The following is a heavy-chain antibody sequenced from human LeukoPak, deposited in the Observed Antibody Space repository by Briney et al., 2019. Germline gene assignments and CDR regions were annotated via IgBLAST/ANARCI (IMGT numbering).Heavy chain of an antibody. Sequence: GASVKVSCKASGYTFTGYYMHWVRQAPGQGLEWMGWINPNSGGTNYAQKFRGRVTMTRDTSISTAYMELSRLRSDDTAVYYCARRYPGIAVAGTFDPWGQGTLVTVSS. CDR1: GYTFTGYY. V-gene: IGHV1-2*02. CDR2: INPNSGGT. J-gene: IGHJ5*02. D-gene: IGHD6-19*01. CDR3: ARRYPGIAVAGTFDP.